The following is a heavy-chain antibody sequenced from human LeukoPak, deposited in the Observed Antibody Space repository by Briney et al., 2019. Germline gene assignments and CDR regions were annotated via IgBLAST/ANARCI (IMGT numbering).Heavy chain of an antibody. D-gene: IGHD1-7*01. CDR3: ARIKIHNWNYFDSGYYYMDV. J-gene: IGHJ6*03. V-gene: IGHV4-31*03. CDR1: GGSISSGGYY. Sequence: PSETQSLTCTVSGGSISSGGYYWSWIRQHPGKGLEWIGEINHSGSTNYNPSLKSRVTISVDTSKNQFSLKLSSVTAADTAVYYCARIKIHNWNYFDSGYYYMDVWGKGTTVTVSS. CDR2: INHSGST.